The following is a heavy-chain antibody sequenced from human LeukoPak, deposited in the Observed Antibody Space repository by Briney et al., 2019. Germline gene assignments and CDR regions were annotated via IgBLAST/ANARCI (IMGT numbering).Heavy chain of an antibody. CDR2: ISSSGSTI. D-gene: IGHD1-26*01. J-gene: IGHJ6*02. V-gene: IGHV3-11*01. CDR3: ARGGELLPHYYYYGMDV. Sequence: SGGSLRLSCAASGFTFSDYYMSWIRQAPGKGLEWVSYISSSGSTIYYADSVKGRFTISRDNAKNSLYLQMNSLRAEDTAVYYCARGGELLPHYYYYGMDVRGQGTTVTVSS. CDR1: GFTFSDYY.